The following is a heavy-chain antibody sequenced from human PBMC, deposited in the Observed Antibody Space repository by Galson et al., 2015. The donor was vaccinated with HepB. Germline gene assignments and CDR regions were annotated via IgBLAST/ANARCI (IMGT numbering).Heavy chain of an antibody. J-gene: IGHJ6*02. CDR3: ARLGGLWFGELLGYYYYYGMDV. CDR1: GYSFTSYW. D-gene: IGHD3-10*01. CDR2: IYPGDSDT. Sequence: QSGAEVKKPGESLKISCKGSGYSFTSYWIGWVRQVPGKGLEWMGIIYPGDSDTRYSPSFQGQVTISADKSISTAYLQWSSLKASDTAMYYCARLGGLWFGELLGYYYYYGMDVWGQGTTVTVSS. V-gene: IGHV5-51*01.